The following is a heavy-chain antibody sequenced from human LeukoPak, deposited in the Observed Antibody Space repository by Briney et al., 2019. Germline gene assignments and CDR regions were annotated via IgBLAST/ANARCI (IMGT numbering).Heavy chain of an antibody. Sequence: GGSLRLSCAASGFTFSNYAMSWVRQAPGKGLEWVSAISGSGGSTYYADSVKGRFTISRDNAKNTLYLQMNSLRAEDTAVYYCAKDDGTTSCYSWGQGTLVTVSS. CDR3: AKDDGTTSCYS. J-gene: IGHJ5*02. CDR2: ISGSGGST. CDR1: GFTFSNYA. D-gene: IGHD2-2*01. V-gene: IGHV3-23*01.